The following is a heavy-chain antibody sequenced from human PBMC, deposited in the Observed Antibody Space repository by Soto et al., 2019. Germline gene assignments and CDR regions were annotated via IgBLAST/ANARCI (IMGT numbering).Heavy chain of an antibody. D-gene: IGHD3-16*01. V-gene: IGHV3-74*01. CDR2: ISYDGSST. J-gene: IGHJ6*02. CDR3: ARDPSTSPYYYYGMDV. CDR1: ALTLSRYA. Sequence: GGALRLSCAASALTLSRYAMHWVRRAPVKGLEWVAHISYDGSSTSYADSVKGRFTISRDNAKNTLYLQMNSLRAEDTAVYYCARDPSTSPYYYYGMDVWGQGTTVTVSS.